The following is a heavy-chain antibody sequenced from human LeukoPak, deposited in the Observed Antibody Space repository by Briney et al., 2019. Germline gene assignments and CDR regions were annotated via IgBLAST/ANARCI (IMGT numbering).Heavy chain of an antibody. D-gene: IGHD6-13*01. CDR1: GYTFTSYD. Sequence: ASVKVSCKASGYTFTSYDINWVRQATGQGVEWMGWMNPNSGNTGYVQKFQGRVTMTRNTSISTAYMELSSLRSEDTAVYYCARRRIAAAGMVFDYWGQGTLVTVSS. V-gene: IGHV1-8*01. CDR2: MNPNSGNT. CDR3: ARRRIAAAGMVFDY. J-gene: IGHJ4*02.